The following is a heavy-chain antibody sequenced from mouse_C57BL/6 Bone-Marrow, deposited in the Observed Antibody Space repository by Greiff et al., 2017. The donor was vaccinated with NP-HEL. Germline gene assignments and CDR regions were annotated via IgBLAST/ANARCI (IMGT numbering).Heavy chain of an antibody. CDR3: ARGRGVSWFAY. CDR1: GYTFTSYW. J-gene: IGHJ3*01. Sequence: QVQLQQPGAELVRPGSSVKLSCTASGYTFTSYWMHWVQQRPIQGLEWIGNIDPSGSDTHYHEKFKGKATLTVDKSSSTAYMQLSSLKSEDSAVYYCARGRGVSWFAYWGQGTMVTVSA. CDR2: IDPSGSDT. V-gene: IGHV1-52*01.